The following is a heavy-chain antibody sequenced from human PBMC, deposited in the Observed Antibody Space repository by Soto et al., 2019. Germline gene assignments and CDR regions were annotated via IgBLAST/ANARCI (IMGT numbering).Heavy chain of an antibody. CDR1: GGSISSGDYY. V-gene: IGHV4-30-4*01. CDR3: AGQTFTIAAASYGRSNWFDP. J-gene: IGHJ5*02. CDR2: IYFTGNT. D-gene: IGHD6-25*01. Sequence: SETLSLTCTVSGGSISSGDYYWSWIRQPPEKGLEWIGYIYFTGNTYYTPSLKSRLTMSIDTSKNEFSLRLNSVTAADTAVYYCAGQTFTIAAASYGRSNWFDPWGPGTLVTVSS.